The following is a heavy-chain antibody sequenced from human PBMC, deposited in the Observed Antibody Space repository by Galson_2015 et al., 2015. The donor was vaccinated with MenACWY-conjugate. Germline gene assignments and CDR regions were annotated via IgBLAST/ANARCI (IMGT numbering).Heavy chain of an antibody. CDR1: GFTFSSYA. CDR2: ISGSGGST. D-gene: IGHD3-9*01. CDR3: ASQRPPDDILTGYYEPTRPDFDY. Sequence: SLRLSCAASGFTFSSYAMSWVRQAPGKGLEWVSAISGSGGSTYYADSVKGRFTTSRDNSKNTLYLQMNSLRAEDTAVYYCASQRPPDDILTGYYEPTRPDFDYWGQGTLVTVSS. J-gene: IGHJ4*02. V-gene: IGHV3-23*01.